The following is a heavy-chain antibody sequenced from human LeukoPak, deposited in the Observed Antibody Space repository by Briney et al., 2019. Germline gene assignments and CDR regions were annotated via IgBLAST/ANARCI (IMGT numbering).Heavy chain of an antibody. V-gene: IGHV1-46*01. J-gene: IGHJ5*02. D-gene: IGHD4-17*01. CDR2: INPSGGST. Sequence: ASVKVSCKASGYTFTSYGISWVRQAPGQGLEWMGIINPSGGSTSYAQKFQGRVTMTRDTSTSTVYMELSSLRSEDTAVYYCARENYGDYAYWFDPWGQGTLVTVSS. CDR1: GYTFTSYG. CDR3: ARENYGDYAYWFDP.